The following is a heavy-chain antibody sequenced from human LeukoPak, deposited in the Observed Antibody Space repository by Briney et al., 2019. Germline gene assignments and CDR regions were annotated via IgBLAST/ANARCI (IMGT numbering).Heavy chain of an antibody. CDR3: ARLATDWRNYYFYGMDV. Sequence: PSESLSLTCTVSGGSMSRYYWSWIRLSPGKGLEWIGYIYYIGNTNYDPSLQSRVTISLDTSKNQFSLDLKSVTAADTAVYYCARLATDWRNYYFYGMDVWGQGTTVTVAS. J-gene: IGHJ6*02. CDR2: IYYIGNT. CDR1: GGSMSRYY. V-gene: IGHV4-59*01. D-gene: IGHD3/OR15-3a*01.